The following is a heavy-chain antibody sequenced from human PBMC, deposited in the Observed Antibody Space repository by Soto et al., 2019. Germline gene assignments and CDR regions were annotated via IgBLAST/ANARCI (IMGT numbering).Heavy chain of an antibody. CDR2: ISSGSTVI. J-gene: IGHJ4*02. D-gene: IGHD2-2*01. V-gene: IGHV3-48*02. CDR1: GFTFGGST. Sequence: GGSLILSCAASGFTFGGSTMSWVRQAPGGGLEWVAYISSGSTVIYYADSVKGRFTISRDNAKNSLYLQMNNLRDEDSAVYYCAREWYCSSTSCLDYWGQGTLVTVSS. CDR3: AREWYCSSTSCLDY.